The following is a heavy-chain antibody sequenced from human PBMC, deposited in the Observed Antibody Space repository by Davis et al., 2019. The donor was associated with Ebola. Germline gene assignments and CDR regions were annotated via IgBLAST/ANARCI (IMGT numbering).Heavy chain of an antibody. V-gene: IGHV1-18*01. J-gene: IGHJ4*02. CDR2: ISAYNGNT. Sequence: AASVKVSCKASGYTFTSYGISWVRQAPGQGLEWMGWISAYNGNTNYAQKLQGRVTMTTDTSTSTAYMELRSLRSDDTAVYYCARDLGWFGELLSYYFDYWGQGTLVTVSS. D-gene: IGHD3-10*01. CDR3: ARDLGWFGELLSYYFDY. CDR1: GYTFTSYG.